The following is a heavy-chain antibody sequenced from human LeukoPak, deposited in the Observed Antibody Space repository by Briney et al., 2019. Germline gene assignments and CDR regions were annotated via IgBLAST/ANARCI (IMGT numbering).Heavy chain of an antibody. CDR3: AKDSKLLWFGELLSYDAFDI. V-gene: IGHV3-9*01. CDR2: ISWNSGSI. Sequence: GGSLRLSCAASGFTFDDYAMHWVRQAPGKGLEWVSGISWNSGSIGYADSEKGRFTISRDNAKNSLYLQMNSLRAEDTALYYCAKDSKLLWFGELLSYDAFDIWGQGTMVTVSS. D-gene: IGHD3-10*01. CDR1: GFTFDDYA. J-gene: IGHJ3*02.